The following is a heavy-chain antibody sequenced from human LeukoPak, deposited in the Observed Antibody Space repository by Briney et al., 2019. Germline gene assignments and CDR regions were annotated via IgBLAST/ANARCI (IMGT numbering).Heavy chain of an antibody. J-gene: IGHJ4*02. D-gene: IGHD6-13*01. CDR1: GFTFSTYW. CDR3: ARDSAGNDY. CDR2: IKQDGSEK. Sequence: PGGSLRLSCAASGFTFSTYWVSWVRQAPGKGLEWVANIKQDGSEKYYVDSVKGRFTISRDNAKNSLYLHMKSLRAEDTAMYYCARDSAGNDYWGQGTLVTVSS. V-gene: IGHV3-7*01.